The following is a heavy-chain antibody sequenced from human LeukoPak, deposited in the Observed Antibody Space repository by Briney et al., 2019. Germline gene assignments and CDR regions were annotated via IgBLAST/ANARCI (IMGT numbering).Heavy chain of an antibody. V-gene: IGHV1-69*05. J-gene: IGHJ4*02. D-gene: IGHD4-11*01. CDR1: GGTFSSYA. Sequence: ASVKVSCKASGGTFSSYAISWVRQAPGQGLEWMGGIIPIFGTANYAQKFQGRVTITTDESTSTAYMELSSLRSEDTAVYYRASRTVTTLSDYWGQGTLVTVSS. CDR3: ASRTVTTLSDY. CDR2: IIPIFGTA.